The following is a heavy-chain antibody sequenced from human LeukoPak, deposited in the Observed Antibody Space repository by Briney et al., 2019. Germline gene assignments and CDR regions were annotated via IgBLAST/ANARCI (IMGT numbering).Heavy chain of an antibody. D-gene: IGHD3-22*01. CDR1: GGSISSGGYY. CDR2: IYHSGST. CDR3: ARLSGYSADY. J-gene: IGHJ4*02. Sequence: SETLSLTCTVSGGSISSGGYYWSWIRQPPGKGLEWIGYIYHSGSTYYNPSLKSRVTISVDRSKNQFSLKLSSVTAADTAVYYCARLSGYSADYWGQGTLVTVSS. V-gene: IGHV4-30-2*01.